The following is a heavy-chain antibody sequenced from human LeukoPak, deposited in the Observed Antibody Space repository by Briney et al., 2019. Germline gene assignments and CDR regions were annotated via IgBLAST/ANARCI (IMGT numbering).Heavy chain of an antibody. CDR1: GFTVSSNY. J-gene: IGHJ4*02. V-gene: IGHV3-53*01. CDR2: IYSGGST. D-gene: IGHD3-9*01. Sequence: GGSLRLSCAASGFTVSSNYMSWVRQAPGKGLEWVSVIYSGGSTYYADSVKGRFTISRDNSKNTLYLQMNSLRAEDTAVYYCASPILRYFDWLFEFDYWGQGTLVTVSS. CDR3: ASPILRYFDWLFEFDY.